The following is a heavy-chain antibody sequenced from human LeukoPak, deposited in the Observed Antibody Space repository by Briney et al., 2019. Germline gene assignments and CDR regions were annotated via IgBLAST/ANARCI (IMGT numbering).Heavy chain of an antibody. D-gene: IGHD3-22*01. CDR2: IYYSGSI. J-gene: IGHJ4*02. CDR3: ARENPSGYYNRPIDY. Sequence: SETLSLTCTVSGASISSYYWSWIRQPPGKGLEWIGDIYYSGSIKYNPSLKSRVTMSVDTSKNQFSLKLSSVTAADTAIYYCARENPSGYYNRPIDYWGQGALVTVSS. V-gene: IGHV4-59*01. CDR1: GASISSYY.